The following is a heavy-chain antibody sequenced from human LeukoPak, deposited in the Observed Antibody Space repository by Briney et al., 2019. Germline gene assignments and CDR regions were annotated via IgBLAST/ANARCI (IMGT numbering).Heavy chain of an antibody. V-gene: IGHV4-34*01. CDR3: ARGLSTRSVN. Sequence: PSETLSLTCAVYGGSFSGYYWSWIRQPPGKGLEWIGEINHSGSTNYNPSLKSRVTISVDTSKNQFSLKLSSVTAVDTAVYYCARGLSTRSVNWGQGTLVTVSS. CDR2: INHSGST. J-gene: IGHJ4*02. D-gene: IGHD4-11*01. CDR1: GGSFSGYY.